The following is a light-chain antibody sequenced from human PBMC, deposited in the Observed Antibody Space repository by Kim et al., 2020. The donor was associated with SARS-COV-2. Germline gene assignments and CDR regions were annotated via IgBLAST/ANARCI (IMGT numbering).Light chain of an antibody. CDR1: SGHSSYA. J-gene: IGLJ3*02. CDR2: VNSDGSH. Sequence: QLVLTQPPSASASLGASVKLTCALSSGHSSYAIAWHQQQPEKGPRYLIKVNSDGSHTKGDGIPDRFSGSTSGAERYLTISSLQSDDEADYYCQTWGPGIRVFGGGTQLTV. V-gene: IGLV4-69*01. CDR3: QTWGPGIRV.